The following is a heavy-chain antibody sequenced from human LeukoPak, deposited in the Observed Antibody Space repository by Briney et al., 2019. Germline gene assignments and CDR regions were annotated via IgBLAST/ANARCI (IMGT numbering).Heavy chain of an antibody. CDR1: GGSFSGYY. Sequence: SETLSLTCAVYGGSFSGYYWSWIRQPPGKGLEWIGEINHSGSTNYNPSLKSRVTISVDTSKNQFSLKLSSVTAADTAVYYCARAQQLVLSGWFDPWGQGTLVTVSS. CDR3: ARAQQLVLSGWFDP. CDR2: INHSGST. J-gene: IGHJ5*02. D-gene: IGHD6-13*01. V-gene: IGHV4-34*01.